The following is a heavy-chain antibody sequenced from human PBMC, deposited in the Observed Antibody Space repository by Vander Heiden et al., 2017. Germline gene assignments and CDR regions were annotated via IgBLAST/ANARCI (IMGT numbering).Heavy chain of an antibody. CDR2: INHSGST. Sequence: QVQLQQWGAGLLKPSETLSLTCAVYGGSFSGYYWSWIRQPPGKGLEWIGEINHSGSTTYNPSLKSRVTVSVDTSKNQFSLKLSSVTAADTAVYYCARGGYCSSTSCYLYYYYYGMDVWGQGTTVTVSS. J-gene: IGHJ6*02. CDR3: ARGGYCSSTSCYLYYYYYGMDV. CDR1: GGSFSGYY. V-gene: IGHV4-34*01. D-gene: IGHD2-2*01.